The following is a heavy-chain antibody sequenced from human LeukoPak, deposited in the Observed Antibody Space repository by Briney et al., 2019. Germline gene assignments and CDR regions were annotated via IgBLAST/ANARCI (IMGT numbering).Heavy chain of an antibody. D-gene: IGHD3-3*01. Sequence: LPGGSLRLSCAASGFTFSSYWMTWVRQAPGKGLEWVANIREDGSEKYYVDSVKGRFTISRDNAKNSLYLQVNSLRAEDTAVYYCARLNYDFWSRVWEGYYMDVWGKGTTVTVSS. V-gene: IGHV3-7*01. CDR3: ARLNYDFWSRVWEGYYMDV. J-gene: IGHJ6*03. CDR2: IREDGSEK. CDR1: GFTFSSYW.